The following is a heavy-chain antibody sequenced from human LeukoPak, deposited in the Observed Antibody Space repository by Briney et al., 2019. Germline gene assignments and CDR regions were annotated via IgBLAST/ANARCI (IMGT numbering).Heavy chain of an antibody. CDR1: GFTFNNYA. V-gene: IGHV3-23*01. J-gene: IGHJ4*02. Sequence: GGFLRLSCAASGFTFNNYAMNWVRQAPGKGREWVSSISGGGETTYYADSAKGRFTISRDNSQNTLYLQMNSLRAEDTAVYYCARDYADYVGYFFFDYWGQGTLVTVSS. D-gene: IGHD4-17*01. CDR3: ARDYADYVGYFFFDY. CDR2: ISGGGETT.